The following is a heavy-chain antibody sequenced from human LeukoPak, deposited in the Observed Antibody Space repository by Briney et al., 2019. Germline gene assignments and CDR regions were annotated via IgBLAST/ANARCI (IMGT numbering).Heavy chain of an antibody. J-gene: IGHJ4*02. CDR1: GYTFTSYA. D-gene: IGHD6-19*01. V-gene: IGHV1-18*01. Sequence: ALVKVSCKASGYTFTSYAMNWVRQAPGQGLEWMGWISAYNGNTNYAQKFQGRITMTTDTSTSTAYMELRSLRSDDTAVYYCARDLKMGYSSGRYSWGTGSSNDYWGQGTLVTVSS. CDR2: ISAYNGNT. CDR3: ARDLKMGYSSGRYSWGTGSSNDY.